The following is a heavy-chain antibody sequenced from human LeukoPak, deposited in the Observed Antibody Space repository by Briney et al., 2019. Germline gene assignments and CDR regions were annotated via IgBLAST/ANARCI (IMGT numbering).Heavy chain of an antibody. Sequence: GASVKVSCKASGYTFTSYYMHWVRQAPGRGLEWMGIINPSGGSTSYAQKFQGRVTMTRDTSTSTVYMELSSLRSEDTAVYYCARDSGYYYDSSGYYPDAFDIWGQGTMVTVSS. J-gene: IGHJ3*02. D-gene: IGHD3-22*01. CDR2: INPSGGST. V-gene: IGHV1-46*01. CDR3: ARDSGYYYDSSGYYPDAFDI. CDR1: GYTFTSYY.